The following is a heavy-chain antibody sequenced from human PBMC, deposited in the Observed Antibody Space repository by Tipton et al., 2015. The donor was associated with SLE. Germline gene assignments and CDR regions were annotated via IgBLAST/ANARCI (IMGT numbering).Heavy chain of an antibody. D-gene: IGHD2-21*01. J-gene: IGHJ4*02. V-gene: IGHV4-59*12. CDR1: GGSISSYY. CDR2: IYYSGST. CDR3: ARYIVAVRYFDY. Sequence: GLVKPSETLSLTCTVSGGSISSYYWSWIRQPPGKGLEWIGYIYYSGSTNYNPSLKSRVTISVDTSKNQFSLKLSSVTAADTAVYYCARYIVAVRYFDYWGQGTLVTVSS.